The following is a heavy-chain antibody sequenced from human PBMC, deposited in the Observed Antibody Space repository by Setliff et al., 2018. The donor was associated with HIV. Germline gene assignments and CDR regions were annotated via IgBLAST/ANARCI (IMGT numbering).Heavy chain of an antibody. J-gene: IGHJ4*02. Sequence: ASVKVSCKASGYTFIRYGISWVRQAPGQGLEWMGWISAYSGTPVYSQKFQGRVTITMDSSASTVYMEVNSLRSEDMAVYYCAREGAAAGLDLDYWGQGTLVTVSS. CDR2: ISAYSGTP. CDR1: GYTFIRYG. D-gene: IGHD6-13*01. CDR3: AREGAAAGLDLDY. V-gene: IGHV1-18*03.